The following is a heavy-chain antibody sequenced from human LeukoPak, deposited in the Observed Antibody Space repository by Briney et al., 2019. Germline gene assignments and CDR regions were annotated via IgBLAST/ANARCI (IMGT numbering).Heavy chain of an antibody. J-gene: IGHJ4*02. CDR2: INPSGGST. CDR3: AREGVNYYDSSGYYYGDFDY. CDR1: GYTFTSYY. V-gene: IGHV1-46*01. D-gene: IGHD3-22*01. Sequence: ASVKVSCKASGYTFTSYYMHWVRQAPGQGLEWMGIINPSGGSTSYAQKFQGRVTMTRDMSTSTVYMELSSLRSEDTAVYYCAREGVNYYDSSGYYYGDFDYWGQGTLVTVSS.